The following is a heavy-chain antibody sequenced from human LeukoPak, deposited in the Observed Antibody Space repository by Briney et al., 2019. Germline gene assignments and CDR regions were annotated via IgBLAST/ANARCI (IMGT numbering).Heavy chain of an antibody. CDR3: ARQYYDVLTGPHDAFDI. V-gene: IGHV4-34*01. CDR2: INHSGST. D-gene: IGHD3-9*01. Sequence: SETLSLTCAVDGGSFSGYYWSWIRQPPGKGLEWIGKINHSGSTNYNPSLKSRVTISVDTSKNQFSLKLSSVTAADTAVYYCARQYYDVLTGPHDAFDIWGQGTMVTVSS. J-gene: IGHJ3*02. CDR1: GGSFSGYY.